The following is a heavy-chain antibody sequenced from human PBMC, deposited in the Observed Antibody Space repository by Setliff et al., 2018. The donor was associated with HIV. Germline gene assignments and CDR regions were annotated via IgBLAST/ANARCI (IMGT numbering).Heavy chain of an antibody. Sequence: SETLSLTCTVSGGSVSSGFYYWSWIRQHPGKGLEWIGYIYYSGSTYYNPSLKSRVTISVDTSKNQFSLKLSSVTAADTAVYYCARDSSYGGIDYWGQGTLVTVSS. CDR3: ARDSSYGGIDY. CDR2: IYYSGST. D-gene: IGHD4-17*01. CDR1: GGSVSSGFYY. J-gene: IGHJ4*02. V-gene: IGHV4-31*03.